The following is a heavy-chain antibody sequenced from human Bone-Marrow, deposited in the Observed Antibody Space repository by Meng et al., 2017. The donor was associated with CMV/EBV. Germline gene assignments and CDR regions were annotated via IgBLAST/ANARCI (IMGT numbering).Heavy chain of an antibody. CDR3: ATYIGTNDAFDI. CDR1: GYTLTELS. D-gene: IGHD5-12*01. CDR2: FDPEDGET. V-gene: IGHV1-24*01. J-gene: IGHJ3*02. Sequence: ASVKVFCKVSGYTLTELSMHWVRQAPGKGLEWMGGFDPEDGETIYAQKFQGRVTMTEDTSTDTAYMELSSLRSEDTAVYYCATYIGTNDAFDIWGQGTMVTVSS.